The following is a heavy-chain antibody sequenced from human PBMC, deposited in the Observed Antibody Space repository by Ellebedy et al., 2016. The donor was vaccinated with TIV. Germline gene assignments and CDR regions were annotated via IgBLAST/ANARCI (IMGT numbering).Heavy chain of an antibody. J-gene: IGHJ4*02. CDR3: AKELRPNDY. CDR2: MSHSSDST. D-gene: IGHD3-16*01. Sequence: GESLKISCAVSGLTFSNSAMCWVRQAPGKGLEWVSAMSHSSDSTYYADSVKGRFTISRDNSKSTLYLQMNSLRVEDTAVYYCAKELRPNDYWGQGTLVTVSA. V-gene: IGHV3-23*01. CDR1: GLTFSNSA.